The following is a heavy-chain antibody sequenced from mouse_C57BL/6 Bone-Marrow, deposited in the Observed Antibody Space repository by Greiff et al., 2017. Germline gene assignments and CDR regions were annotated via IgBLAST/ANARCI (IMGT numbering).Heavy chain of an antibody. CDR3: ARKDDYYPWFAY. CDR2: INPNNGGT. V-gene: IGHV1-26*01. J-gene: IGHJ3*01. Sequence: VQLQQSGPELVKPGASVKISCKASGYTFTDYYMNWVKQSHGKSLEWIGDINPNNGGTSYNQKFKGKATLTVDKSSSTAYMELRSLTSEDSAVYYCARKDDYYPWFAYWGQGTLVTVSA. D-gene: IGHD2-3*01. CDR1: GYTFTDYY.